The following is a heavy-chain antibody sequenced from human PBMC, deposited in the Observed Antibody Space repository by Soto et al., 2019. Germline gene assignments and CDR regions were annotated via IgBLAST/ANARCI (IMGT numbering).Heavy chain of an antibody. D-gene: IGHD3-16*01. CDR2: IRNKANSYTA. J-gene: IGHJ4*01. Sequence: GGSLRLSCAASGFTFSDHYMDWVRQASGKGLEWVGRIRNKANSYTAEYAASVKGRFTISRDDSKNSLYLQMNSLKIEDTALYYCMTDPPKLLGPFDYWGQGTLVTVS. V-gene: IGHV3-72*01. CDR3: MTDPPKLLGPFDY. CDR1: GFTFSDHY.